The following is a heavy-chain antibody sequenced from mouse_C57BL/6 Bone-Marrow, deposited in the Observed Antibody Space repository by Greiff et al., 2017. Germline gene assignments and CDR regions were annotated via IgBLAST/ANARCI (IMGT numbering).Heavy chain of an antibody. CDR1: GYTFTDYY. CDR3: AGGEEGGDFDV. CDR2: INPYNGGT. J-gene: IGHJ1*03. V-gene: IGHV1-19*01. Sequence: EVQLQQSGPVLVKPGASVKMSCKASGYTFTDYYMNWVKQSPGKSLEWIGVINPYNGGTSYNQKFKGKATLTVDKSSSTAYMVLNSLTSEDSAVYYCAGGEEGGDFDVWGTGTSVTVSS.